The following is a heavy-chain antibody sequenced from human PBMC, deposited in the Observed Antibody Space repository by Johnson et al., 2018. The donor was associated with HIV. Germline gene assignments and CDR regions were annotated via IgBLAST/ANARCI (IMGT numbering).Heavy chain of an antibody. Sequence: QVQLVESGGGLVQPGGSLRLSCAASGFTFISYGMHWVRQAPGKGPEWVAVISYDGSNKYYEDSVKGRFTISRDNSKNTLYLQMNSLRAEDTAVYYCASPYSYGLDDAFDIWGQGTMVTVSS. CDR2: ISYDGSNK. CDR1: GFTFISYG. D-gene: IGHD5-18*01. J-gene: IGHJ3*02. CDR3: ASPYSYGLDDAFDI. V-gene: IGHV3-33*05.